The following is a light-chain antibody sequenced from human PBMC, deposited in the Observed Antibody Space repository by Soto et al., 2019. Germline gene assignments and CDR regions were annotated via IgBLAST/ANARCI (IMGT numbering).Light chain of an antibody. Sequence: VLTQSAAALSLYPGERATLSCRASQTVXNNYLSWYQQKPGQAPRLLXYGASTSSTGIPARFSGSGSGTDFIRTISSLQPEDCALYYCQHDYNVTITFGQGTRLEI. CDR3: QHDYNVTIT. J-gene: IGKJ5*01. V-gene: IGKV3D-7*01. CDR1: QTVXNNY. CDR2: GAS.